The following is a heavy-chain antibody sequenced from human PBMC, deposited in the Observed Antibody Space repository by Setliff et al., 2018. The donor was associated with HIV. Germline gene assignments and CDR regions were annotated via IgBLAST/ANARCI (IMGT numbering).Heavy chain of an antibody. CDR3: TRNNVAWYQPLGYFDL. Sequence: LSCAVSGFSFNNAWMSWVRQAAGKGLEWVGRIKSKTDGGTTDYAAPVKGRFTISRDDSKNMLYLQMNSLKTEDTAVYYCTRNNVAWYQPLGYFDLWGRGNLVTVSS. CDR2: IKSKTDGGTT. CDR1: GFSFNNAW. D-gene: IGHD2-2*01. J-gene: IGHJ2*01. V-gene: IGHV3-15*01.